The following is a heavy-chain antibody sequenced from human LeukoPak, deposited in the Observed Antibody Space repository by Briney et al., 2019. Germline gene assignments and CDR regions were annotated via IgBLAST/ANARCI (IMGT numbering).Heavy chain of an antibody. CDR1: GGSFSGYY. J-gene: IGHJ4*02. CDR3: ARESEEQLVLFDY. V-gene: IGHV4-34*01. CDR2: IDHSGST. D-gene: IGHD6-6*01. Sequence: SETLSLTCAVYGGSFSGYYWSWIRQPPGKGLEWIGEIDHSGSTNYNPSLKSRVTISVDTSKNQFSLKLSSVTAADTAVSYCARESEEQLVLFDYWGQGTLVTVSS.